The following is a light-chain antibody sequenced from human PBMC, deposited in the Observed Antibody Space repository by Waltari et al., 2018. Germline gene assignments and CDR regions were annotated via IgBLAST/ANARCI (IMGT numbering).Light chain of an antibody. CDR1: QSVLSSSNNKNY. V-gene: IGKV4-1*01. CDR2: WAS. J-gene: IGKJ2*01. CDR3: QQCYTFPYT. Sequence: DIVLTQSQDSLAVSLGERATINCQSSQSVLSSSNNKNYLGCYQQKQGHPPKLLISWASTREPRVPDRFSGSGSGTDFTLTISSLQAEEVAVYYCQQCYTFPYTFGQGTRLEIK.